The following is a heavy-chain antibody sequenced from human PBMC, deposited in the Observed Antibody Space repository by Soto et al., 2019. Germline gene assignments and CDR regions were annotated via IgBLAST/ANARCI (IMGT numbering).Heavy chain of an antibody. V-gene: IGHV3-15*01. CDR2: IKSKTNGGTT. CDR1: GFTFSNAW. J-gene: IGHJ4*02. CDR3: TTDDPINKY. Sequence: GGSLRLSCAASGFTFSNAWMSWVRQAPGKGLEWVGRIKSKTNGGTTDYAAPVKGRFATSRDDSKNTLYLQMNSLKTEDAAVYYCTTDDPINKYWGQGTLVTVSS.